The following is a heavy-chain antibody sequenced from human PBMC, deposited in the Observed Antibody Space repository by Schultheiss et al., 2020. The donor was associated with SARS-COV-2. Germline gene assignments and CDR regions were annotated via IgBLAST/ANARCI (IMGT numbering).Heavy chain of an antibody. J-gene: IGHJ4*02. Sequence: SETLSLTCTVSGGSISSSSYYWGWIRQPPGKGLEWIGSIYHSGSTYYNPSLKSRVTISVDTSKNQFSLKLSSVTAADTAVYYCARGANYGDHPWWYWGQGTLVTVSS. D-gene: IGHD4-17*01. V-gene: IGHV4-39*07. CDR2: IYHSGST. CDR1: GGSISSSSYY. CDR3: ARGANYGDHPWWY.